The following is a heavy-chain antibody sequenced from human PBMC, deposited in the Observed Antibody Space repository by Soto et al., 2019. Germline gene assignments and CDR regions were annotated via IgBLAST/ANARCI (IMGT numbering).Heavy chain of an antibody. J-gene: IGHJ4*02. Sequence: GGSLRLSCAASGFTFSSYGMHWVRQAPGKGLEWVAVIWYDGSNKYYADSVKGRFTISRDNSKNTLYLQMNSLRAEDTAVYYCARGPRYCSSTSSYAADYWGQGTLVTVSS. D-gene: IGHD2-2*01. CDR2: IWYDGSNK. CDR3: ARGPRYCSSTSSYAADY. V-gene: IGHV3-33*01. CDR1: GFTFSSYG.